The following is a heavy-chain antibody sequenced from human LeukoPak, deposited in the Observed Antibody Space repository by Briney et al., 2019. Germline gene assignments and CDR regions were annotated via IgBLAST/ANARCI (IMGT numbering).Heavy chain of an antibody. CDR1: GFTFSSYW. CDR3: AREAVMPVAPVKIGTSDRPLYEYYGLDV. CDR2: IKQDGSEK. V-gene: IGHV3-7*03. D-gene: IGHD1/OR15-1a*01. J-gene: IGHJ6*02. Sequence: PGGSLRLSCAASGFTFSSYWMSWVRQAPGKGLEWVANIKQDGSEKYYVDSVKGRFTISRDNSKNTLYLQMNSLRADDTAVYYCAREAVMPVAPVKIGTSDRPLYEYYGLDVWGQGTTVTVS.